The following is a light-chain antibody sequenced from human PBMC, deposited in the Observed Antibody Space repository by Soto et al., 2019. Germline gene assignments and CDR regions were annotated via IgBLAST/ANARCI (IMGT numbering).Light chain of an antibody. V-gene: IGKV3-20*01. Sequence: EIVLTQSPGTLSLSPGERATLSCRASQSVSSSYLAWYQQKPGQAPRLLIYGASSRATGIPDRFSGSGSGTDFTLTISRLEPEDCAVYYCQQYCSSPFNYGPGTKVDIK. CDR1: QSVSSSY. CDR2: GAS. CDR3: QQYCSSPFN. J-gene: IGKJ3*01.